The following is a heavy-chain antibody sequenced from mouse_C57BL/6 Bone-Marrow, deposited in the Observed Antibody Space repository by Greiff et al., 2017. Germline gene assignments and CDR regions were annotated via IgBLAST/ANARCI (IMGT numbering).Heavy chain of an antibody. CDR1: GYAFSSSW. D-gene: IGHD1-1*01. CDR2: IYPGDGDT. V-gene: IGHV1-82*01. Sequence: VQLQQSGPELVKPGASVKISCKASGYAFSSSWMNWVKQRPGKGLEWIGRIYPGDGDTNYNGKFKGKATLTADKSSSTAYMQHSSLTSEDSAVYYGARAGSSYRYFYVWGTGTTVTVSS. CDR3: ARAGSSYRYFYV. J-gene: IGHJ1*03.